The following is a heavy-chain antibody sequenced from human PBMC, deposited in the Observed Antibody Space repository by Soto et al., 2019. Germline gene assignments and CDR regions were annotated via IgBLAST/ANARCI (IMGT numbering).Heavy chain of an antibody. Sequence: SCKVSGGAFTNYSLNWVRQAPGKGLEWVSAISGSGGSTYYADSVKGRFTISRDNSKNTLYLQMNSLRAEDTAVYYCAKDYYAILTGSDYWGQGTLVTVSS. CDR1: GGAFTNYS. J-gene: IGHJ4*02. V-gene: IGHV3-23*01. CDR2: ISGSGGST. CDR3: AKDYYAILTGSDY. D-gene: IGHD3-9*01.